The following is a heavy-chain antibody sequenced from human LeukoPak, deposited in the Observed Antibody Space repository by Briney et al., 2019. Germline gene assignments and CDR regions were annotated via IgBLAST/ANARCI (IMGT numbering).Heavy chain of an antibody. J-gene: IGHJ4*02. D-gene: IGHD2-15*01. V-gene: IGHV4-34*01. Sequence: SETLSLTCAVYGGSFSGHYWSWIRQAPEKGLEWIGEINHNGRTHSNLSLESRVTISVDTSKNQFSLKSTSVTAADRAVYYCARCVAARVVQSRCYYDSWGQGTLVTVSS. CDR3: ARCVAARVVQSRCYYDS. CDR1: GGSFSGHY. CDR2: INHNGRT.